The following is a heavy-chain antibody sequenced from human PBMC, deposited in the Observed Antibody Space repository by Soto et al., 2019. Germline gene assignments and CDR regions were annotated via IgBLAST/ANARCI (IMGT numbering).Heavy chain of an antibody. V-gene: IGHV4-38-2*02. D-gene: IGHD2-2*01. Sequence: DTLSVTCAVSGYSISTGFNWAWIRQPPGKGLEWIGSIYHSGSTYYNLSLKSRVTISSDASKNQISLKLSSVTAADTALYYCERDWGTGFYQLDSWGQGTLVTVSS. CDR3: ERDWGTGFYQLDS. CDR1: GYSISTGFN. CDR2: IYHSGST. J-gene: IGHJ4*02.